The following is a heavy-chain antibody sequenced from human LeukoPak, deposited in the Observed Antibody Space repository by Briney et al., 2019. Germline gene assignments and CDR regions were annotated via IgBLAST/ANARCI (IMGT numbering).Heavy chain of an antibody. D-gene: IGHD4-11*01. CDR1: GFTFSSYW. CDR2: IKQDGREK. J-gene: IGHJ6*03. Sequence: PGGSLRLSCAASGFTFSSYWMSWVRQAPGKGLEWVANIKQDGREKYYVASVKGRFTISRDNSKNSLYLQMNSLRAEHTAVYYCASHRPTADHHYYYYYYMDVWGKGTTVTVSS. CDR3: ASHRPTADHHYYYYYYMDV. V-gene: IGHV3-7*01.